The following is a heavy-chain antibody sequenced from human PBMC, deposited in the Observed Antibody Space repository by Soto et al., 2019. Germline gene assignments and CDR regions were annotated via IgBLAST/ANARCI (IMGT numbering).Heavy chain of an antibody. V-gene: IGHV3-23*01. CDR2: ISGSGGST. CDR3: AKGGLRFLEWLPRLYYYYGMDV. J-gene: IGHJ6*02. CDR1: GFTFSSYA. D-gene: IGHD3-3*01. Sequence: QPGGSLRLSCAASGFTFSSYAMSWVRQAPGKGLEWVSAISGSGGSTYYADSVKGRFTISRDNSKNTLYLQMNSLRAEDTAVYYCAKGGLRFLEWLPRLYYYYGMDVWGQGTTVTVSS.